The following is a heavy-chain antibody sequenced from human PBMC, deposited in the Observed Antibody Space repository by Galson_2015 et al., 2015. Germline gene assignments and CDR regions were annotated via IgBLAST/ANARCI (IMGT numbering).Heavy chain of an antibody. J-gene: IGHJ4*02. CDR2: ISYDGSNK. V-gene: IGHV3-30*01. D-gene: IGHD2-15*01. CDR1: GFTFSNYA. CDR3: ARSRYCSGGSCYSVFDY. Sequence: SLRLSCAASGFTFSNYAMHWVRQAPGKGLEWVAVISYDGSNKYYADSVKGRFTISRDNSKNTLYLQMNSLRAEDTAVYYCARSRYCSGGSCYSVFDYWGQGTLVTVSS.